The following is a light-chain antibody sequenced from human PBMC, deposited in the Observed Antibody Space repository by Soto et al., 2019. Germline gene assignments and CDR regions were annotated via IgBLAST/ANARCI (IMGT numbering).Light chain of an antibody. CDR2: DAS. CDR1: QSISNW. CDR3: QQYSSYST. J-gene: IGKJ1*01. V-gene: IGKV1-5*01. Sequence: DIQMTQSPSSLSASVGDRVTITCRASQSISNWLAWYQQKPGKAPKLLIYDASTLESGVPSRFSGGGFGTDFTLTISNLQPDDFATYYCQQYSSYSTFGQGTKVEMK.